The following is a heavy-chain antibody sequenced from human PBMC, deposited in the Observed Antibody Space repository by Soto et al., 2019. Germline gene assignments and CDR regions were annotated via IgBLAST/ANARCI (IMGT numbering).Heavy chain of an antibody. CDR3: ARQGVALEPDL. Sequence: EVQLVDSGGGLVQPGGSLKLSCAASGFTFNIAAIHWVRQASGKGLEWVGLIRNKANGYATAYAASVRGRITVSRDDSKNMAFLEINSLKSEDTAVYHCARQGVALEPDLWGQGTLVTVSS. J-gene: IGHJ5*02. CDR1: GFTFNIAA. D-gene: IGHD2-21*01. V-gene: IGHV3-73*01. CDR2: IRNKANGYAT.